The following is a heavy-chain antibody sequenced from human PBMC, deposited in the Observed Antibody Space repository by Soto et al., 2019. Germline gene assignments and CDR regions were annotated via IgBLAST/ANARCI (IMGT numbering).Heavy chain of an antibody. V-gene: IGHV3-23*01. CDR1: GFTFSSYA. Sequence: EVQLLESGGGLVQPGGSLRLSCASSGFTFSSYAMSWVRQAPGKGLEWVSAISGSGGGPYYADSVKGRFAISRDNSKNTLYLQMNSLRVEDTAVYYCATEHGDIYWYFDLWGRGTLVTVSS. D-gene: IGHD4-17*01. J-gene: IGHJ2*01. CDR3: ATEHGDIYWYFDL. CDR2: ISGSGGGP.